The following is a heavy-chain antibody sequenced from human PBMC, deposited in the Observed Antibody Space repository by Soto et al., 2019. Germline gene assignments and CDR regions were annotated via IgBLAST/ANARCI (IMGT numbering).Heavy chain of an antibody. D-gene: IGHD6-19*01. V-gene: IGHV3-30-3*01. CDR2: ISYDGSNK. CDR3: AREARGWYFDY. Sequence: QVQLVESGGGVVQPGRSLRLSCAASGFTFSSYAMHWVRQAPGKGLEWVAVISYDGSNKYYADSVKGRFTISRDNSKNTLYLQVNSLRAEDRAVYYCAREARGWYFDYWGQGTLVTVSS. J-gene: IGHJ4*02. CDR1: GFTFSSYA.